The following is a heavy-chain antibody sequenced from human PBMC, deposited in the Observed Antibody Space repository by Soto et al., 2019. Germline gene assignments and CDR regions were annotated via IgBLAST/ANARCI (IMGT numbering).Heavy chain of an antibody. CDR1: GGTFSTAA. J-gene: IGHJ6*02. CDR2: IMPIFRTA. CDR3: ARDKDRPQLGGSYHYIMDV. V-gene: IGHV1-69*12. D-gene: IGHD1-26*01. Sequence: QVQVVQSGAEVKKPGCSVKVSCKASGGTFSTAAISWVRQAPGQGLEWMGGIMPIFRTADYAQKFQGRVTITADESTSIAYLELRSLRSEDTAVYYCARDKDRPQLGGSYHYIMDVWGQGTTVTVSS.